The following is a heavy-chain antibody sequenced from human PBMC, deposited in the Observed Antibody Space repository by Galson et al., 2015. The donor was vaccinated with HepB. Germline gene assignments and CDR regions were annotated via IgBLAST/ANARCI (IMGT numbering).Heavy chain of an antibody. CDR1: GGTFSSYA. D-gene: IGHD6-19*01. CDR3: ARRLEHDNYYYGMDV. CDR2: IIPIFGTA. J-gene: IGHJ6*02. Sequence: SVKVSCKASGGTFSSYAISWVRQAPGQGLEWMGGIIPIFGTANYAQKFQGRVTITADESTSTAYMELSSLRSEDTAVYYCARRLEHDNYYYGMDVWGQGTTVTVSS. V-gene: IGHV1-69*13.